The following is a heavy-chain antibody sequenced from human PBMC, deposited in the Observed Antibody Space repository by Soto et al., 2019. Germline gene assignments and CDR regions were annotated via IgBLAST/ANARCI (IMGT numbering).Heavy chain of an antibody. Sequence: PGGSLRLSCAASGFTFSSYGMHWVRQAPGKGLEWVAVISYDGSNKYYADSVKGRFTISRDNSKNTLYLQMNSLRAEDTAVYYCAKDRPVITIFGVEEIAGTDVWGQGTTVTVSS. CDR1: GFTFSSYG. CDR3: AKDRPVITIFGVEEIAGTDV. CDR2: ISYDGSNK. D-gene: IGHD3-3*01. V-gene: IGHV3-30*18. J-gene: IGHJ6*02.